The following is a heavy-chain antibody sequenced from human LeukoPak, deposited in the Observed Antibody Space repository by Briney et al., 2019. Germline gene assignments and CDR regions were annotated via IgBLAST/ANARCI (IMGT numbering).Heavy chain of an antibody. CDR1: GYTLTELS. D-gene: IGHD6-13*01. CDR2: FDPEDGET. CDR3: AKDWGDTSSWYSGNWFDP. J-gene: IGHJ5*02. Sequence: GASVKVSCKVSGYTLTELSMHWVRQAPGKGLEWMGGFDPEDGETIYAQKFQGRVTITRDTSASTAYMELSSLRSEDTAVYYCAKDWGDTSSWYSGNWFDPWGQGTLVTVSS. V-gene: IGHV1-24*01.